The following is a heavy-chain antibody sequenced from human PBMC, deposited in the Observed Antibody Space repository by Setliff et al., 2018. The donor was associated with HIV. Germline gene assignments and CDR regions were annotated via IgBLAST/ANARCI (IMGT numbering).Heavy chain of an antibody. Sequence: PGGSLRLSCATSGFNFVNAWMSWVRQAPGKGLEWVGRVRKKTNSYTTEYAASVKGRFTISRDDSENSLYLQMNGLKTEDTAVYYCVRVTGYGWFDPWGQGTLVTVSS. D-gene: IGHD2-15*01. CDR1: GFNFVNAW. CDR3: VRVTGYGWFDP. J-gene: IGHJ5*02. V-gene: IGHV3-72*01. CDR2: VRKKTNSYTT.